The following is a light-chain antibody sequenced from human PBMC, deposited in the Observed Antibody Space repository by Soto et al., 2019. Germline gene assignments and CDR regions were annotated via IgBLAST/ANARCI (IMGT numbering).Light chain of an antibody. V-gene: IGLV2-14*01. CDR2: EVN. Sequence: QSVLTQPASLSGPPGQSITISCTGTSSDIGAYDYVSWFQQHPGKAPKLMISEVNNRPSWVSNRFSGSKSGNTAYLSISGLQVEDEAEYFCFSFKTTSTHVFGTGTKVTVL. J-gene: IGLJ1*01. CDR1: SSDIGAYDY. CDR3: FSFKTTSTHV.